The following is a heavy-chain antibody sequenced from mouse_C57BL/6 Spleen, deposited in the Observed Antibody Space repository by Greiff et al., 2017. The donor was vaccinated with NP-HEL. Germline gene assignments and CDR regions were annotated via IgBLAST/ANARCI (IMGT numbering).Heavy chain of an antibody. Sequence: QVQLQQPGAELVRPGTSVKLSCKASGYTFTSYWMHWVKQRPGQGLEWIGVIDPSDSYTNYNQKFKGKATLTVDTSSSTAYMQLSSLTSEDSAVDYCARSGVPDDWGQGTTLTVSS. CDR2: IDPSDSYT. CDR3: ARSGVPDD. CDR1: GYTFTSYW. D-gene: IGHD3-1*01. V-gene: IGHV1-59*01. J-gene: IGHJ2*01.